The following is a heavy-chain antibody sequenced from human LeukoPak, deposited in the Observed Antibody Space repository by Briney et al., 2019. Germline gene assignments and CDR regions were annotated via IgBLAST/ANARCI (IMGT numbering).Heavy chain of an antibody. CDR1: GFTFSDYY. D-gene: IGHD1-26*01. CDR2: ISSSGSTI. Sequence: GGSLRLSCAASGFTFSDYYMSWIRQAPGKGLEWVSYISSSGSTIYYAVSVKGRFTISRDNAKNSLYLQMNSLRAEDTAVYYGAREATTGLIDYWGQGTLVTVSS. V-gene: IGHV3-11*01. J-gene: IGHJ4*02. CDR3: AREATTGLIDY.